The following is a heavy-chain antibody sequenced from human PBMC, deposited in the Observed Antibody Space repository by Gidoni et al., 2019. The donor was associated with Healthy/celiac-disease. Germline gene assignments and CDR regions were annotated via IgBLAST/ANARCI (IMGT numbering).Heavy chain of an antibody. Sequence: QVQLQESAPGLVKPSETLSLTCTVSGGSVSSGSYYWSWIRQPPGKGLEWIGYIYYSGSTNYNPSLKSRVTISVDTSKNQFSLKLSSVTAADTAVYYCARDGGSYPRYWGQGTLVTVSS. V-gene: IGHV4-61*01. J-gene: IGHJ4*02. CDR1: GGSVSSGSYY. CDR3: ARDGGSYPRY. CDR2: IYYSGST. D-gene: IGHD1-26*01.